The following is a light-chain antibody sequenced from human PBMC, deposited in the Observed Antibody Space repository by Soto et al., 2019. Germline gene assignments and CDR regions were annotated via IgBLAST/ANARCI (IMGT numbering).Light chain of an antibody. Sequence: LTQPASVSGSPGQSITISCTGTSSDVGTYNYVSWYQQHPGKAPKLIIYEVSNRPSGVSNRFSGSKSGNTASLTISGLQAEDEADYYCSSYTSSTDYVFGTGTKVTVL. CDR2: EVS. J-gene: IGLJ1*01. V-gene: IGLV2-14*01. CDR1: SSDVGTYNY. CDR3: SSYTSSTDYV.